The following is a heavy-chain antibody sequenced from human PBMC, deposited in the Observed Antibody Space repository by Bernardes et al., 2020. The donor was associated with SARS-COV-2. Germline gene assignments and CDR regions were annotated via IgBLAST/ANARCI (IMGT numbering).Heavy chain of an antibody. D-gene: IGHD4-17*01. J-gene: IGHJ4*02. CDR3: AREFFGLYGDYDISSY. Sequence: ASVKVSCKASGYTFTSFGVYWVRQAPGQGLEWMGGISTYNGNTNYAQKFQGRVTLTTDTFTSTAYMELRSLRSDDTAVYYCAREFFGLYGDYDISSYWGQGTLVTVSS. V-gene: IGHV1-18*01. CDR1: GYTFTSFG. CDR2: ISTYNGNT.